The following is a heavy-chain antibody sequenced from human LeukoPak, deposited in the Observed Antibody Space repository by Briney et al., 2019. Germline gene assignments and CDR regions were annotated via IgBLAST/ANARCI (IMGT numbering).Heavy chain of an antibody. CDR3: AKDIRYCYDSSGYWFDY. V-gene: IGHV3-23*01. D-gene: IGHD3-22*01. CDR2: ISGSAGST. J-gene: IGHJ4*02. Sequence: GGSLRLSCAASGFTFSSYAMSWVRQAPGKGLEWVSVISGSAGSTYYADTVKGRFTISRDNSKNTLYLQMNSLRAEDTAIYYCAKDIRYCYDSSGYWFDYWGQGTLVTVSS. CDR1: GFTFSSYA.